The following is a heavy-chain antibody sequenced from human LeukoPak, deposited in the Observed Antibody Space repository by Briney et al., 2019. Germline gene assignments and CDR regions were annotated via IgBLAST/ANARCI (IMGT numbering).Heavy chain of an antibody. CDR3: ARGFALRYFDWLSITPFDY. CDR2: INHSGGT. J-gene: IGHJ4*02. CDR1: GGSFSGYY. D-gene: IGHD3-9*01. Sequence: SETLSLTCAVYGGSFSGYYWSWIRQPPGKGLEWIGEINHSGGTNYNPSLKSRVTISVDTSKNQFSLKLSSVTAADTAVYYCARGFALRYFDWLSITPFDYWGQGTLVTVSS. V-gene: IGHV4-34*01.